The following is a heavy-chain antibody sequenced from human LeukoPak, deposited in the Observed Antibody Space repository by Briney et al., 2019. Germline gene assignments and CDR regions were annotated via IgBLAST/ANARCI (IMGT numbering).Heavy chain of an antibody. CDR2: ISSNGGST. CDR3: ARGLKYYYDSSGYYSFDY. CDR1: GFTFSSYA. D-gene: IGHD3-22*01. V-gene: IGHV3-64*01. J-gene: IGHJ4*02. Sequence: GGSLRLSCAASGFTFSSYAMHWVRQAPGKGLEYVSAISSNGGSTYYANSVKGRFTISRDNSKNTLYLQVGSLRAEDMAVYYCARGLKYYYDSSGYYSFDYWGQGTLVTVSS.